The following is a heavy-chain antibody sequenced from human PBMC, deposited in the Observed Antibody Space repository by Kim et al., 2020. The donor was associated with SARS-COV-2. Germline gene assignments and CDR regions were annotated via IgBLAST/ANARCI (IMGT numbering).Heavy chain of an antibody. CDR1: GFTFSSYG. CDR3: ARDKAMYLGYYYGSGFDY. CDR2: IWYDGSNK. J-gene: IGHJ4*02. D-gene: IGHD3-10*01. Sequence: GGSLRLSCAASGFTFSSYGMHWVRQAPGKGLEWVAVIWYDGSNKYYADSVKGRFTISRDNSKNTLYLQMNSLRAEDTAVYYCARDKAMYLGYYYGSGFDYWGQGTLVTVSS. V-gene: IGHV3-33*01.